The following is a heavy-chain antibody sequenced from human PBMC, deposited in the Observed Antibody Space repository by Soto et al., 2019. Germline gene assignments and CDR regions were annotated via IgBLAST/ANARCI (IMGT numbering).Heavy chain of an antibody. CDR1: GFTFDDYA. CDR2: ISWNSGSI. CDR3: AKSEGIVVATSWYYYGMDV. J-gene: IGHJ6*02. Sequence: GGSLRLSCAASGFTFDDYAMHWVRQAPGKGLEWVSGISWNSGSIGYADSVKGRFTISRGNAKNSLYLQMNSLRAEDTALYYCAKSEGIVVATSWYYYGMDVWGQGTTVTVSS. D-gene: IGHD3-22*01. V-gene: IGHV3-9*01.